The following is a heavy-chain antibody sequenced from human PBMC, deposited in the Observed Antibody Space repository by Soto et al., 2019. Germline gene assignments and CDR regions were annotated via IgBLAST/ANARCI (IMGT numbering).Heavy chain of an antibody. V-gene: IGHV3-21*01. CDR2: IRSGRDT. J-gene: IGHJ6*02. CDR3: AREETAWPLAYGLDV. Sequence: GPLRLSCAVSGFTFSNYYIHWVRQAPGKGLEWVSSIRSGRDTFYADSVKGRFSISRDDATSSVSLQMNSLRGEDTAVYFCAREETAWPLAYGLDVWGQGTTVTVSS. D-gene: IGHD2-21*02. CDR1: GFTFSNYY.